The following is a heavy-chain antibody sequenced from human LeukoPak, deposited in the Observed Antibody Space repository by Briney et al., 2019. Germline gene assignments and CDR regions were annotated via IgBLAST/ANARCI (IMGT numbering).Heavy chain of an antibody. Sequence: ASVKVSCKASSYSFNRYGISWVRQAPGQGLEWMGWISGYNGNTNYAQKFLGRVSMAADTSTSTAYMELRSLTSDDTAVYYCARSGRGTYYYFDLWGQGTLVTVSS. CDR2: ISGYNGNT. V-gene: IGHV1-18*01. CDR3: ARSGRGTYYYFDL. CDR1: SYSFNRYG. D-gene: IGHD5-12*01. J-gene: IGHJ4*02.